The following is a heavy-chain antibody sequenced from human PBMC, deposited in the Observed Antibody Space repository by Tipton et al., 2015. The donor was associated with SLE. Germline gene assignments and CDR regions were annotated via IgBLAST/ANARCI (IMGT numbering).Heavy chain of an antibody. CDR2: FYYSGST. CDR1: GGPISSHY. J-gene: IGHJ5*02. CDR3: ARDSQGYCSGGRCYAGGWFDP. Sequence: TLSLTCTVSGGPISSHYWSWIRQPPGKGLEWIGYFYYSGSTNYNPSLKSRVSMSVDTSKNQFSLKLTSVTAADTAVYYCARDSQGYCSGGRCYAGGWFDPWGQGTLVTVSS. V-gene: IGHV4-59*11. D-gene: IGHD2-15*01.